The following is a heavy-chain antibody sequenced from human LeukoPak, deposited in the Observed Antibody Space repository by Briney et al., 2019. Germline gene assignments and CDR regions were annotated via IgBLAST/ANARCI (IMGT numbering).Heavy chain of an antibody. CDR3: VKDRPCETCMPMDA. D-gene: IGHD2-2*01. Sequence: GGSRRLSCAASGFRFTDYSMSWVRQAPGKGLEGVAGLGRSGEYKYYADSVKGRFTISRDNSKDTVSLQMNSLRAEDSAIYFCVKDRPCETCMPMDAWGQGTTVTVSS. V-gene: IGHV3-23*01. J-gene: IGHJ6*02. CDR1: GFRFTDYS. CDR2: LGRSGEYK.